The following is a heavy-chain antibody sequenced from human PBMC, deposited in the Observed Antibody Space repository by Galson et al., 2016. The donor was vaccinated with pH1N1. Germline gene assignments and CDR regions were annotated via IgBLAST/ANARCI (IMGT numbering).Heavy chain of an antibody. CDR3: ARAIFAAAAV. D-gene: IGHD6-13*01. CDR2: INQTGSVQ. CDR1: GFTFSNYW. J-gene: IGHJ4*02. V-gene: IGHV3-7*03. Sequence: SLRLSCAASGFTFSNYWMSWVRQAPGKGLEWVANINQTGSVQYYVASVKGRFTISRGNAKNSLYLQTNSLTAEDTAVYYCARAIFAAAAVWGQGTLVTVSS.